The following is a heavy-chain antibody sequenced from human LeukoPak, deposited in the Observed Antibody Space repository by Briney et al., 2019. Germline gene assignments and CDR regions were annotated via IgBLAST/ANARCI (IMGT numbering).Heavy chain of an antibody. Sequence: SSETLSLTCSVSGGSISSSNWWSWVRQPPGKGLEWIGEIIHTGSTNYNPSLKSRVTISVDKSKNQFSLNLSSVTAADTAMYYCACYYDSSGYRFDYWGHGALATVSS. V-gene: IGHV4-4*02. D-gene: IGHD3-22*01. J-gene: IGHJ4*01. CDR3: ACYYDSSGYRFDY. CDR2: IIHTGST. CDR1: GGSISSSNW.